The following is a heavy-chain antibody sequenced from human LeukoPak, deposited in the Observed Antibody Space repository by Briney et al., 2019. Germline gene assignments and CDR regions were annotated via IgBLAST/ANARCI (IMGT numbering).Heavy chain of an antibody. J-gene: IGHJ4*02. CDR3: AKGHYYGSGSLDY. D-gene: IGHD3-10*01. V-gene: IGHV3-30-3*01. Sequence: GGSLRLSCAASGFTFSSYVMHWVRQAPGKGLEWVADISFDGSNKYYTDSVKGRFTISRDNSKNTLYVQMNSLRAEDTAVYYCAKGHYYGSGSLDYWGQGTLVTVSS. CDR1: GFTFSSYV. CDR2: ISFDGSNK.